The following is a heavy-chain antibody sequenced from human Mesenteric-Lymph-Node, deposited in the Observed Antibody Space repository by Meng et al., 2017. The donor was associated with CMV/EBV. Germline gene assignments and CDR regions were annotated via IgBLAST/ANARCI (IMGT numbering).Heavy chain of an antibody. V-gene: IGHV4-59*01. CDR1: GGSISSNY. CDR2: IYYSGST. J-gene: IGHJ4*02. CDR3: AKVQDGSGSYNDY. D-gene: IGHD3-10*01. Sequence: SETLSLTCTVSGGSISSNYWGWIRQPPGKGLEWIGYIYYSGSTNYNPSLKSRVTISVDTSKNQFSLKLSSVTAADTAVYFCAKVQDGSGSYNDYWGQGTLVTVSS.